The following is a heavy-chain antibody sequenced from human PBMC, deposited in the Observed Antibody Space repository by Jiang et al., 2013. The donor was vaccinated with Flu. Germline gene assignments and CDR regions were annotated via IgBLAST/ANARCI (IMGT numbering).Heavy chain of an antibody. D-gene: IGHD6-19*01. J-gene: IGHJ3*02. CDR2: TYYRSKWYN. V-gene: IGHV6-1*01. Sequence: RGLEWLGKTYYRSKWYNDYAVSVKSRMIINPDTSKNQFSLQLNSVTPEDTAVYYCARDLIAVVDYDAFDIWGQGTMVTVSS. CDR3: ARDLIAVVDYDAFDI.